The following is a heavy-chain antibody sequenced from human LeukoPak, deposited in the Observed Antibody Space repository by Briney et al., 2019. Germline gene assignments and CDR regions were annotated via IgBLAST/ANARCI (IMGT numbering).Heavy chain of an antibody. V-gene: IGHV4-59*12. J-gene: IGHJ4*02. CDR1: GAPISTYY. Sequence: SETLSLTCTVSGAPISTYYWSWIRQPPGRGLEWIGYIHYSGSTTYNPSLKSRVSMSVDTSKNKFSLELRSVTAADTAVYFCARGGYTISSYIFDYWGQGALVTVSS. CDR2: IHYSGST. D-gene: IGHD3-16*02. CDR3: ARGGYTISSYIFDY.